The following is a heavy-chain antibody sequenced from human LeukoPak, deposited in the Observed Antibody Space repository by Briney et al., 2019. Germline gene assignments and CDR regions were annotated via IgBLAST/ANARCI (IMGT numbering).Heavy chain of an antibody. V-gene: IGHV3-53*04. CDR3: ARGEFDP. J-gene: IGHJ5*02. CDR1: GFTVSSTY. CDR2: IYSGGST. Sequence: GGSLRLSCAVSGFTVSSTYMNWVRQAPGKGLEWVSVIYSGGSTYYADSVKGRFTISRHNSENTVYLQMNSLRTEDTAVYYCARGEFDPWGQGTLVTVSS.